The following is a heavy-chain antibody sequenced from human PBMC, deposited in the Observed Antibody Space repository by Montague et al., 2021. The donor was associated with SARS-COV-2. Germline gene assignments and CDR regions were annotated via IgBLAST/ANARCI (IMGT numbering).Heavy chain of an antibody. CDR3: ARKASRGITIFGVVTASYYFDY. CDR2: IDYSGST. Sequence: ETLSLTCTVAGGFISSRSCDWGWIRQPPGKGLEWFGSIDYSGSTYYXXXLESRVTISVDTSKNQFSLKLSSVTAADTAVYYCARKASRGITIFGVVTASYYFDYWGQGTLVTVSS. J-gene: IGHJ4*02. D-gene: IGHD3-3*01. CDR1: GGFISSRSCD. V-gene: IGHV4-39*01.